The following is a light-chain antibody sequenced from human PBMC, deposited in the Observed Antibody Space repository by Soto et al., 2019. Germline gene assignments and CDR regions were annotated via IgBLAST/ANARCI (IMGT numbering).Light chain of an antibody. Sequence: QAVVTQEPSLTVSPGGTVTLTCASSTGAITSTYYPNWVQQKPGQPPRTLIFGTNNRHSWTPARFSGSLLGDKAALTLSGVLPEDEAEYYCLIYFPRANVWVFGGGTKLTVL. J-gene: IGLJ3*02. CDR1: TGAITSTYY. CDR3: LIYFPRANVWV. CDR2: GTN. V-gene: IGLV7-43*01.